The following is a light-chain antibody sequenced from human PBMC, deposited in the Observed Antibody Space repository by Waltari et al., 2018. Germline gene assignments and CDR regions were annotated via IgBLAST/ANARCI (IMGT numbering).Light chain of an antibody. CDR2: GAS. CDR3: QQGNSFPPT. Sequence: DIQMTQSPSSVSASVGYRVTIPCRASQGLGTWLAWYQQKPGKAPKVLIYGASTLLTGVPSRFSGSGSGTEFTLTITGLQPEDFATYFCQQGNSFPPTFGQGTRVEV. CDR1: QGLGTW. J-gene: IGKJ1*01. V-gene: IGKV1-12*01.